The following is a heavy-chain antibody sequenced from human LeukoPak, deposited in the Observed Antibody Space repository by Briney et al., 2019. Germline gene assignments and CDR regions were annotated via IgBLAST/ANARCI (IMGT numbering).Heavy chain of an antibody. CDR3: AREKLSIAGATTIGDYYYYMDV. V-gene: IGHV1-18*01. CDR2: ISAYNGNT. J-gene: IGHJ6*03. CDR1: GYTFTSYG. Sequence: ASVKVSCKASGYTFTSYGISWVRQAPGQGLEWMGWISAYNGNTNYAQKLQGRVTMTTDTSTSTAYMELRSLRSDDTAVYYCAREKLSIAGATTIGDYYYYMDVWGKGTTVTVSS. D-gene: IGHD1-26*01.